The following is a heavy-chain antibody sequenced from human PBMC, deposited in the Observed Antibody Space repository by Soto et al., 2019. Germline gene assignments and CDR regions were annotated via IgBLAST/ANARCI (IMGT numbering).Heavy chain of an antibody. Sequence: PSETLSLTCTVSGGSISSISYYWGWIRQPPGKGLEWIGSIYYSGSTYYNPSLKSRVTISVDTSKNQFSLKLSSVTAADTAVYYCARRASALTYYDYIWGSYRSPPDAFDIWGQGTMVTVSS. CDR3: ARRASALTYYDYIWGSYRSPPDAFDI. V-gene: IGHV4-39*01. CDR1: GGSISSISYY. D-gene: IGHD3-16*02. J-gene: IGHJ3*02. CDR2: IYYSGST.